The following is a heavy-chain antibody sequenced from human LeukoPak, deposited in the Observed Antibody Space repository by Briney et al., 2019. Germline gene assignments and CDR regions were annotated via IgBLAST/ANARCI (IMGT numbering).Heavy chain of an antibody. CDR1: GGSISSYY. D-gene: IGHD3-22*01. Sequence: SETLSLTCTVSGGSISSYYWSWIRQPPGKGLEWIGYIYYSGSTNYNPSLKSRVTISVDTSKNQFSLKLSSVTAADTAVYYCARHEYFDSSGYYPLGEWGQGTLVTVSS. V-gene: IGHV4-59*01. CDR3: ARHEYFDSSGYYPLGE. CDR2: IYYSGST. J-gene: IGHJ4*02.